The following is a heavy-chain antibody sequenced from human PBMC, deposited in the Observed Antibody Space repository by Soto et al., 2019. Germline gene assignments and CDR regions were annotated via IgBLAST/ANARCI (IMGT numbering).Heavy chain of an antibody. CDR3: TRDWFGSGDFSAFDI. D-gene: IGHD3-3*01. V-gene: IGHV3-49*04. CDR2: IRSKAYGGTT. J-gene: IGHJ3*02. CDR1: GFTFGDYA. Sequence: GGSLRLSCTASGFTFGDYAMSWVRQAPGKGLEWVGFIRSKAYGGTTEYAASVKGRFTISRDDSKSIAYLQMNSLKTEDTAVYYCTRDWFGSGDFSAFDICGQGTMVTVSS.